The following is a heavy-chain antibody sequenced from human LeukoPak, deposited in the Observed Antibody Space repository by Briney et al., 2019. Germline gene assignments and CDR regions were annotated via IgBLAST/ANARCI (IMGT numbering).Heavy chain of an antibody. D-gene: IGHD1-26*01. V-gene: IGHV3-23*01. CDR3: AKDVVGATPIYYFDY. J-gene: IGHJ4*02. CDR2: ISGSGGTT. CDR1: GFTFSSSA. Sequence: GGSLRLSCAASGFTFSSSAMSWVRQAPGKGLEWVSGISGSGGTTHYADSVKGRFTISRDNSKNTLFLQMNSLRVEDTAVYYCAKDVVGATPIYYFDYWGQGTLVTVSS.